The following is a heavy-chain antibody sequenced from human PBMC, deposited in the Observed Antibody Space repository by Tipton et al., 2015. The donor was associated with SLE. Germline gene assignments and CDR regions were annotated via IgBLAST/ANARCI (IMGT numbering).Heavy chain of an antibody. J-gene: IGHJ6*03. CDR1: GGSISSGSYY. V-gene: IGHV4-61*02. D-gene: IGHD1-26*01. CDR2: IYTSGST. CDR3: AREVGAYAYYYYYMDV. Sequence: TLSLTCTVSGGSISSGSYYWCWIRQPAGKGLEWIGRIYTSGSTNYNPSLKSRVTISVDTSKNQFSRKLSSVTAADTAVYYCAREVGAYAYYYYYMDVWGKGTTVTVSS.